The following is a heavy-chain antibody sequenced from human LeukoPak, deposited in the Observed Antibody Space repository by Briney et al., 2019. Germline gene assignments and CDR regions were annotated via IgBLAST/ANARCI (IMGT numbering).Heavy chain of an antibody. D-gene: IGHD2-21*02. CDR1: GFIFSNHW. V-gene: IGHV3-74*01. CDR3: ARVGSNCGGDCYPYAFDV. CDR2: INSDGSST. Sequence: PGGSLRLSCAASGFIFSNHWMYWVRQAPGRGLVRVSHINSDGSSTTYADSVKGRFTVSRDNAKNTLYLEMNSLSAEDTAIYYCARVGSNCGGDCYPYAFDVWGQGTVVTVSS. J-gene: IGHJ3*01.